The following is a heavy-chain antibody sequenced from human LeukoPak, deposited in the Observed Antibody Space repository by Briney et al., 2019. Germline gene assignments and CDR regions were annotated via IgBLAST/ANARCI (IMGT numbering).Heavy chain of an antibody. D-gene: IGHD2-2*01. CDR3: TTPRYCSSTSCSYAMDV. CDR2: IMQDGSER. CDR1: GFTFSSNW. V-gene: IGHV3-7*03. J-gene: IGHJ6*02. Sequence: GGSLRLSCAASGFTFSSNWMSWVRQAPGKGLEWVANIMQDGSERNYVDSVKGRFTISRDNAKNSLYLQMNSLKTEDTAVYFCTTPRYCSSTSCSYAMDVWGQGTTVTVSS.